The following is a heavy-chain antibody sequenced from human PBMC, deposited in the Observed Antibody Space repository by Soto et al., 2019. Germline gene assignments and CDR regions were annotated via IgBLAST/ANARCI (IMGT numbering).Heavy chain of an antibody. CDR2: IIPIFGTA. CDR3: ASIAQDTAMDTYYYYGMDV. Sequence: RASVKVSCKASGGTFSSYAISWVRQAPGQGLEWMGGIIPIFGTANYAQKFQGRVTITADESTSTAYMELSSLRSEDTAVYYCASIAQDTAMDTYYYYGMDVWGQGTTVTVSS. CDR1: GGTFSSYA. V-gene: IGHV1-69*13. D-gene: IGHD5-18*01. J-gene: IGHJ6*02.